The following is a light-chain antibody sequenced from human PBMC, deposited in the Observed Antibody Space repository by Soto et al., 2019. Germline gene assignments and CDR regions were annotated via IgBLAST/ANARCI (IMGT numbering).Light chain of an antibody. CDR2: GAS. CDR3: QQYGWSPIT. CDR1: QSVSSSY. Sequence: ESPSSLTVSPRGMATLSYRPSQSVSSSYLAWYQQKPGQAPRLLIYGASSRATGIPDRFSGSGSGTDFTLTISRLEPEDFAVYHCQQYGWSPITFGGRSNVDI. J-gene: IGKJ4*01. V-gene: IGKV3-20*01.